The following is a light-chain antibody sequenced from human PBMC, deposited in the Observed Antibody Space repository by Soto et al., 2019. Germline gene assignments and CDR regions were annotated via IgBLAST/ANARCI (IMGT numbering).Light chain of an antibody. J-gene: IGLJ2*01. CDR2: ENY. CDR3: GAWDNSLTGGV. Sequence: QSVLTQPPSVSAAPGQKVTISCSGSSSNIGSNYVSWYQQLPGAAPKLLIYENYERPSGIPDRFSGSKSGTSATLGITGLQTGDDADYYCGAWDNSLTGGVFGGGTKLTVL. CDR1: SSNIGSNY. V-gene: IGLV1-51*02.